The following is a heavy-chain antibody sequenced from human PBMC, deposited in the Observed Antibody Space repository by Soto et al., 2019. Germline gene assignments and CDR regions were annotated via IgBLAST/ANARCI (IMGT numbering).Heavy chain of an antibody. CDR3: ARDGNTIFGVAEI. V-gene: IGHV3-66*01. J-gene: IGHJ4*02. CDR2: IYSGGST. CDR1: FTVSSNY. Sequence: FTVSSNYMSWVRQAPGKGLEWVSVIYSGGSTYYADSVKGRFTISRDNSKNTLYLQMNSLRAEDTAVYYCARDGNTIFGVAEIWGQGTLVTVSS. D-gene: IGHD3-3*01.